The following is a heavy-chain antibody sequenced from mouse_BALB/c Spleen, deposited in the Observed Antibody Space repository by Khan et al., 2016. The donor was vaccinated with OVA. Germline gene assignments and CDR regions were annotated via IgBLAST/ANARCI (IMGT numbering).Heavy chain of an antibody. CDR3: ARAFYYGDWFAY. CDR1: GFSLSSYG. D-gene: IGHD1-1*01. CDR2: IWAGGST. J-gene: IGHJ3*01. Sequence: VKLEESGPGLVAPSQTLSITCTVSGFSLSSYGVHWVRQPPGKGLEWLGVIWAGGSTNHNSALMSRLSISKDNSKSQVSLKMNSLQTDDTAMYYCARAFYYGDWFAYWGQGTLVTVSA. V-gene: IGHV2-9*02.